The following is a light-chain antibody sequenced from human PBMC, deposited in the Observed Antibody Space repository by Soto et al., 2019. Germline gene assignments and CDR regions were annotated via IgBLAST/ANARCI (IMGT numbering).Light chain of an antibody. V-gene: IGLV2-14*01. CDR3: SSYTSSSTLV. CDR1: SSYVGGYNY. Sequence: QSALTPPASVSGSPGKSITISCTGTSSYVGGYNYVSWYQQHPGKAPKLMIYDVSNRPSGVSNRFSGSKSGNTASLTISGLQAEDEADYYCSSYTSSSTLVFGTGTKLTVL. CDR2: DVS. J-gene: IGLJ1*01.